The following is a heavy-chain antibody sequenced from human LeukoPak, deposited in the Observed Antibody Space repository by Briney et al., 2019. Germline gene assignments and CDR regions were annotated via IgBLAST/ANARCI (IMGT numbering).Heavy chain of an antibody. CDR3: ARSYSGDYGPLPQY. CDR1: GFTISSNY. V-gene: IGHV3-53*01. Sequence: TGGSLRLSCAASGFTISSNYMSWVRQAPGKGLEWVSLIYSGGNTYYADSVKGRFTISRDNSKNTLYLQMNSLRAEDTAVYYCARSYSGDYGPLPQYWGQGTLVTVSS. CDR2: IYSGGNT. D-gene: IGHD1-26*01. J-gene: IGHJ4*02.